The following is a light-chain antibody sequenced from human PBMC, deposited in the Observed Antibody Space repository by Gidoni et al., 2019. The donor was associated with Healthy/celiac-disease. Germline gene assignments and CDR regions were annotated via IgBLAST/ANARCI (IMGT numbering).Light chain of an antibody. CDR1: QSISSY. J-gene: IGKJ2*01. V-gene: IGKV1-39*01. CDR2: AAS. Sequence: DIQMTQSPSSLSASVGDRVTITCRASQSISSYLNWYQQKPGKDPKLLIYAASSLQSRVQSRFSGSGSGTDFTLTISSLQPEDFETYYCQQSYSTPYTFGQGTKLEIK. CDR3: QQSYSTPYT.